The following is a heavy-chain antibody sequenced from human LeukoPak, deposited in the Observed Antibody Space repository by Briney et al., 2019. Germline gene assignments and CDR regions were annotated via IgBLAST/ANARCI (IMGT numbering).Heavy chain of an antibody. D-gene: IGHD1-7*01. V-gene: IGHV1-69*05. CDR3: ARKLGGRITGTYDAFDI. CDR1: GGTFSSYA. J-gene: IGHJ3*02. CDR2: IIPIFGTA. Sequence: GASVKVSCKASGGTFSSYAISWVRQAPGQGLEWMGGIIPIFGTANYAQKFQGRVTITTDESTSTAYMELSSLRSEDTAVYYCARKLGGRITGTYDAFDIWGQGTMVTVSS.